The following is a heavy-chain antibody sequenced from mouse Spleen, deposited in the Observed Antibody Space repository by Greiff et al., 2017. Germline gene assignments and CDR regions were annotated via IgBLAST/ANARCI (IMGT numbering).Heavy chain of an antibody. CDR2: ISNGGGST. J-gene: IGHJ3*01. CDR1: GFTFSDYY. D-gene: IGHD2-4*01. Sequence: EVHLVESGGGLVQPGGSLKLSCATSGFTFSDYYMYWVRQTPEKRLEWVAYISNGGGSTYYPDTVKGRFTISRDNAKNTLYLQMSRLKSEDTAMYYCARSTMITTWFAYWGQGTLVTVSA. CDR3: ARSTMITTWFAY. V-gene: IGHV5-12*02.